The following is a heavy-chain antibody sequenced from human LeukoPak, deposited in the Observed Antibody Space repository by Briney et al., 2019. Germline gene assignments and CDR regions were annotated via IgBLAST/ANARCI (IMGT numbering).Heavy chain of an antibody. D-gene: IGHD5-12*01. Sequence: GGSLRLSCAASGFTFDDYAMYWVRQAPGKGLEWVSGISRSGGTIGYADSVRGRFTISRDNAKNSLYLQMNSLRAEDTALYYCAKDSAQRGYDSHLYYWGQGTLVTVSS. CDR1: GFTFDDYA. CDR2: ISRSGGTI. V-gene: IGHV3-9*01. CDR3: AKDSAQRGYDSHLYY. J-gene: IGHJ4*02.